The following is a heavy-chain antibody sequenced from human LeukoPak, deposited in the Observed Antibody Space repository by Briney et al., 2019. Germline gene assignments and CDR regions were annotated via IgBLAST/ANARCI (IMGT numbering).Heavy chain of an antibody. J-gene: IGHJ4*02. V-gene: IGHV3-7*01. Sequence: GGSLRLSCAASGFTFSGHWMSWVRQAPGKGLEWVANMKQDGSEIYYVDTVKGRFTISRDNAKNSLYLQINSLRAEDTAVYYCARESTYNYAYALDYWGQGILVTVSS. CDR3: ARESTYNYAYALDY. CDR1: GFTFSGHW. D-gene: IGHD5-18*01. CDR2: MKQDGSEI.